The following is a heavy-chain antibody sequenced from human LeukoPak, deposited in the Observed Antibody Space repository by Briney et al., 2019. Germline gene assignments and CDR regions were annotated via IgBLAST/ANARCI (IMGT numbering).Heavy chain of an antibody. CDR1: GFMFSSNW. CDR2: INPDGSST. J-gene: IGHJ4*02. CDR3: AIGCYYDSSGYCGFDY. Sequence: PGRSLGLSCAASGFMFSSNWMHWVRQAPGKGLVWVSRINPDGSSTTYADSVKGRFTISRDNAKNTLYLQMNSLRAEDTAVYFCAIGCYYDSSGYCGFDYWGQGALVTVSS. V-gene: IGHV3-74*03. D-gene: IGHD3-22*01.